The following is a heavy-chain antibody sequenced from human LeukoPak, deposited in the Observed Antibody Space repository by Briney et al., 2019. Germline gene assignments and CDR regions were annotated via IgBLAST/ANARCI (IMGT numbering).Heavy chain of an antibody. CDR3: ASASSGYYGSFDY. Sequence: GRSLRLSCAASGFTFSSYAMHWVRQAPGKGLEWVAVISYDGSNKYYADSVKGRFTIPRDNSKNTLYLQMNSLRAEDTAVYYCASASSGYYGSFDYWGQGTLVTVSS. J-gene: IGHJ4*02. V-gene: IGHV3-30*04. CDR2: ISYDGSNK. D-gene: IGHD3-22*01. CDR1: GFTFSSYA.